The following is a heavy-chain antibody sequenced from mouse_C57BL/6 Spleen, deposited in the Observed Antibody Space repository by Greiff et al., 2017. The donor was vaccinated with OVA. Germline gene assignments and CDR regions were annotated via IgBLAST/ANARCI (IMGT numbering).Heavy chain of an antibody. CDR2: ISDGGSYT. V-gene: IGHV5-4*01. CDR1: GFTFSSYA. J-gene: IGHJ3*01. D-gene: IGHD3-2*02. Sequence: EVHLVESGGGLVKPGGSLKLSCAASGFTFSSYAMSWVRQTPEKRLEWVATISDGGSYTYYPDNVKGRFTISRDNAKNNLYLQMSHLKSEDTAMYYCARDHSSGPFAYWGQGTLVTVSA. CDR3: ARDHSSGPFAY.